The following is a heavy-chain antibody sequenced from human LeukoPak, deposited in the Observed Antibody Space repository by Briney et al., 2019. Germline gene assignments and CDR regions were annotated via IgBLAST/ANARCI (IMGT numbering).Heavy chain of an antibody. V-gene: IGHV5-51*01. CDR2: IYPGDSDT. J-gene: IGHJ6*03. CDR1: GYSFTSYW. Sequence: GESLKISCKGSGYSFTSYWIGWVRQMPGKGLAWMGIIYPGDSDTRYSPSFQGQVTISADKSISTAYLQWSSLKASDTAMYYCARQGQNYYYYMDVWGKGTTVTVSS. CDR3: ARQGQNYYYYMDV.